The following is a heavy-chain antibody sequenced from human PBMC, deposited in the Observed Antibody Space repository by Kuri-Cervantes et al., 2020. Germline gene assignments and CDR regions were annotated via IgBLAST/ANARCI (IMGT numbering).Heavy chain of an antibody. CDR3: ARDNFWSGPDY. D-gene: IGHD3-3*01. J-gene: IGHJ4*02. CDR2: IYYTGST. CDR1: GGSITNYY. Sequence: SETLSLTCTVSGGSITNYYWSWIRQPPGEGLEWIGYIYYTGSTNYNPSLKSRVTISVDTSKNQFSLKLRSVTAADTAVYYCARDNFWSGPDYWGQGTLVTVSS. V-gene: IGHV4-59*12.